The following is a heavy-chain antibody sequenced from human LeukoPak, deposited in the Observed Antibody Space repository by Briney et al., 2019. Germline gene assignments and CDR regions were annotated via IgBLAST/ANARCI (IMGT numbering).Heavy chain of an antibody. D-gene: IGHD3-10*01. Sequence: TSETLSLTCAVYGGSFSAFHWNWSRQSPAKGLEWLGEMKQSGTPRYNPSLQSRVTISVDKSKNQFSLNVRSVTAADTAVYYCASRPFLYGFRTYFDNWAQGTLVTVSS. CDR3: ASRPFLYGFRTYFDN. V-gene: IGHV4-34*01. CDR1: GGSFSAFH. J-gene: IGHJ4*02. CDR2: MKQSGTP.